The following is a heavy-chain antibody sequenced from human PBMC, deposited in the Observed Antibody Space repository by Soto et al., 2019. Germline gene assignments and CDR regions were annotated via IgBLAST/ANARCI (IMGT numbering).Heavy chain of an antibody. CDR3: AYTEGYAWFDP. D-gene: IGHD3-16*01. J-gene: IGHJ5*02. Sequence: PXETLALTFTVSRGSISSYYWSWIRQPPGKGLEWIGYIFYSGSTKYNPSLKSRVTISVDTSKNQFFLKVSSVTAADTAVYYCAYTEGYAWFDPWGQGTLVTVSS. CDR2: IFYSGST. CDR1: RGSISSYY. V-gene: IGHV4-59*01.